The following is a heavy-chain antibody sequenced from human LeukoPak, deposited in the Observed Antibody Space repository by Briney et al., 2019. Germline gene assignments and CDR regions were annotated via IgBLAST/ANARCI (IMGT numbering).Heavy chain of an antibody. CDR2: IYSGGST. D-gene: IGHD6-13*01. V-gene: IGHV3-66*01. J-gene: IGHJ4*02. CDR1: GFTFSDYY. CDR3: ARDLSAAGLY. Sequence: HSGGSLRLSCAASGFTFSDYYMSWIRQAPGKGLEWVSVIYSGGSTYYADSVKGRFTISRDNSKNTLYLQMNSLRAEDTAVYYCARDLSAAGLYWGQGTLVTVSS.